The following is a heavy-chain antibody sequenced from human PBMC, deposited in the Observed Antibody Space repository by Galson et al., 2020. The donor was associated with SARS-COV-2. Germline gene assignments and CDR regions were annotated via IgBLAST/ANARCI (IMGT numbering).Heavy chain of an antibody. Sequence: GSLRLSCAASGFTFSTYGMSWVRQAPGKGLEWVSAISGSGGSTYYADSVKGRFTISRDNSKNTLYLQMNSLRAEDTAVYYCAKGRSSTYYYYGMDVWGQGTTVTVSS. D-gene: IGHD6-6*01. V-gene: IGHV3-23*01. J-gene: IGHJ6*02. CDR2: ISGSGGST. CDR3: AKGRSSTYYYYGMDV. CDR1: GFTFSTYG.